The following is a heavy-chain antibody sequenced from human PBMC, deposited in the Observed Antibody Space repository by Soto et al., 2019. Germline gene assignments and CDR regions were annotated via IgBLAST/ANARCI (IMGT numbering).Heavy chain of an antibody. CDR2: IIPILGIA. J-gene: IGHJ4*02. CDR1: GGTFSSYT. CDR3: AREGLWFGELLPFD. V-gene: IGHV1-69*08. Sequence: QVQLVQSGAEVKKPGSSVKVSCKASGGTFSSYTISWVRQAPGQGLEWMGRIIPILGIANYAQKFQGRVTITADKSTSTAYMELSSLRSEDTAVYYCAREGLWFGELLPFDWGQGTLVTVSS. D-gene: IGHD3-10*01.